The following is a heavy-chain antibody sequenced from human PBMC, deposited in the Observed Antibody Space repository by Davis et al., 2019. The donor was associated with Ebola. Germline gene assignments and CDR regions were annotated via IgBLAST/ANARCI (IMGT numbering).Heavy chain of an antibody. Sequence: SETLSLTCSVSGGSVGSDYWSWIRQPPGKGLEWIGYIYYSGSTNYNPSLKSRVTISVDTSKNQFSLKLSSVTAADTAVYYCARMGLSSGYYFFDYWGQGTLVTVSS. V-gene: IGHV4-59*02. CDR3: ARMGLSSGYYFFDY. J-gene: IGHJ4*02. D-gene: IGHD3-22*01. CDR2: IYYSGST. CDR1: GGSVGSDY.